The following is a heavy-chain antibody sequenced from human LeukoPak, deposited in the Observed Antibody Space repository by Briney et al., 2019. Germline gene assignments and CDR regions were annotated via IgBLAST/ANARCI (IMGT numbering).Heavy chain of an antibody. D-gene: IGHD6-19*01. CDR1: GGSIRSYY. CDR2: IYYSGNT. CDR3: AGGSGWYFRYFDL. J-gene: IGHJ2*01. Sequence: SETLSLTCTVSGGSIRSYYWSWIRQPPGKGLEWIGYIYYSGNTNYNPSLKSRVTISVDTSKNQFSLKLSSVTAADTAVYYCAGGSGWYFRYFDLWGRGTLVTVSS. V-gene: IGHV4-59*01.